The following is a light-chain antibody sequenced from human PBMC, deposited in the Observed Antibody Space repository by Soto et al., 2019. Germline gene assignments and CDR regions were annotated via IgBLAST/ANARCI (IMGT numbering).Light chain of an antibody. CDR1: QSVSSSY. V-gene: IGKV3-20*01. Sequence: EVVLTQSPGTLSLSPGERATLSCRASQSVSSSYVAWYQQKPGQAPRLLIYDASSRATGIPDRFSGSGSGTEFTLTISSLQPDDFATYYCQQYNTYSTFGQGTRLEIK. CDR2: DAS. J-gene: IGKJ5*01. CDR3: QQYNTYST.